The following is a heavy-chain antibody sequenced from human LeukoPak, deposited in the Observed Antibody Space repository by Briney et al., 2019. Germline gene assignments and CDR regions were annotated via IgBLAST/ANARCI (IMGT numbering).Heavy chain of an antibody. CDR3: ARLMSDWSPFDS. CDR1: GGSISSGCYY. D-gene: IGHD3-9*01. J-gene: IGHJ4*02. Sequence: SQTLSLTCTVSGGSISSGCYYWSWIRQPAGKGLEWIGRIYTSGSTNYNPSLKSRVTISVDTSKNQFSLKLSSATAADTAVYYCARLMSDWSPFDSWGQGTLVTVSS. V-gene: IGHV4-61*02. CDR2: IYTSGST.